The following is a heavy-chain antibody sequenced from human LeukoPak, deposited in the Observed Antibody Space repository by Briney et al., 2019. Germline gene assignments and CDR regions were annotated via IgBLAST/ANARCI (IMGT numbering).Heavy chain of an antibody. D-gene: IGHD4-11*01. V-gene: IGHV3-23*01. CDR3: ATGGGATVTLYYFDY. CDR1: GFTFSSYA. J-gene: IGHJ4*02. CDR2: ISGSGGST. Sequence: PGGSLRLSCAASGFTFSSYAMSWVRQAPGKGLEWVSAISGSGGSTYYADSVKGRFTISRDNSKNTLYLQMSSLRAEDTAVYYCATGGGATVTLYYFDYWGQGTLVTVSS.